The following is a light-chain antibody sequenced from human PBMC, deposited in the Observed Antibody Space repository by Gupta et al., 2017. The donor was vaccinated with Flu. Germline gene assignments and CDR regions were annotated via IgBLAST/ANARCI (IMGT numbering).Light chain of an antibody. CDR2: DVS. Sequence: QSALTQPASVSGSPGQSITSACTGTSSDVGRSNYVSWYQQHPGKAPKLIIYDVSYRPSGVSSRFSGSKSGNTASLTISGLEAEDETDYYCSSYTSTNTFYVFGTGTKVTVL. V-gene: IGLV2-14*01. CDR1: SSDVGRSNY. J-gene: IGLJ1*01. CDR3: SSYTSTNTFYV.